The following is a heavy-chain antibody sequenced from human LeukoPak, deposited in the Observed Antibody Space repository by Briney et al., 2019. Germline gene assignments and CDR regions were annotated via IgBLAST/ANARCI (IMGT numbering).Heavy chain of an antibody. CDR3: ARGVDY. V-gene: IGHV3-48*01. CDR2: ITSSGSTK. J-gene: IGHJ4*02. Sequence: PGGSLRLSCAASGFTFSTYSMDWVRQAPGKGLEWVSHITSSGSTKYYADSLKGRFTISRDNAKNSLYLQMSSLRAEDTAVYYCARGVDYWGQGTLVTVSS. CDR1: GFTFSTYS.